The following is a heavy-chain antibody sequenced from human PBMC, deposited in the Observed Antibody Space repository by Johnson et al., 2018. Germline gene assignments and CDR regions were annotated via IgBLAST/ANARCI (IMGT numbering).Heavy chain of an antibody. CDR3: ARVRAVAGPN. V-gene: IGHV3-7*01. J-gene: IGHJ4*02. Sequence: VQLVESGGGLVQXGGSXRLXCAASGFTLSYYWMSWVRQAPGKGLEWVANINLEGSEKNYVDSVKGRFTISRDNAKNSLYLQMNSLRAEDTAVYFCARVRAVAGPNWGQGTLVTVSS. CDR1: GFTLSYYW. D-gene: IGHD6-19*01. CDR2: INLEGSEK.